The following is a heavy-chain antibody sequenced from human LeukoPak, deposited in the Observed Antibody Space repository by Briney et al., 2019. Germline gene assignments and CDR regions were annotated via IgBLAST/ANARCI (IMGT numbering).Heavy chain of an antibody. D-gene: IGHD3-10*01. J-gene: IGHJ4*02. CDR1: GFTFSSYA. CDR2: ISYDGSNR. CDR3: AGPLWSVGC. Sequence: PGRSLRLSCAASGFTFSSYAMHWVRQAPGKGLEWVAVISYDGSNRYYADSVKGRFTISRDNSKNTLYLQMNSLRAGDTAVYYCAGPLWSVGCWGQGTLVTVSS. V-gene: IGHV3-30-3*01.